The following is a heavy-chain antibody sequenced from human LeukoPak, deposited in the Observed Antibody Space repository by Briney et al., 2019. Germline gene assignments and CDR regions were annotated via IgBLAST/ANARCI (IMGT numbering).Heavy chain of an antibody. Sequence: GGSLRLSCAASGFASSSYWMSWVRQAPGKGLVWVANIKQDGSEKYYVDSVKGRFTISRDNAKNSLYLQMNSLRAEDTAVYYCARVYDSSGYPVDYWGQGTLVTVSS. D-gene: IGHD3-22*01. J-gene: IGHJ4*02. CDR2: IKQDGSEK. V-gene: IGHV3-7*01. CDR3: ARVYDSSGYPVDY. CDR1: GFASSSYW.